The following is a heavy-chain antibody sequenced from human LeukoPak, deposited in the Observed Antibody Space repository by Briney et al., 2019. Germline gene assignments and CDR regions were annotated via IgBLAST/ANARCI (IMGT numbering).Heavy chain of an antibody. D-gene: IGHD4/OR15-4a*01. CDR2: ISAYNRNT. Sequence: ASDKVSRMASRYTLTSYGMSWLRQAPGQGLEGMGWISAYNRNTNYAQKLQGRVNMTTHTYTSTAYMEPRSLRSDGTAVYCCAKVSQLTFDYWGQGTLVTVSS. CDR3: AKVSQLTFDY. J-gene: IGHJ4*02. V-gene: IGHV1-18*01. CDR1: RYTLTSYG.